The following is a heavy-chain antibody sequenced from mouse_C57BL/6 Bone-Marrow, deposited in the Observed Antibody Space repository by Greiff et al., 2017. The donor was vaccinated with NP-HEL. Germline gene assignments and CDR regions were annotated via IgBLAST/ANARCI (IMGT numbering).Heavy chain of an antibody. V-gene: IGHV1-54*01. Sequence: VQLQQSGAELVRPGTSVKVSCKASGYAFTNYLIEWVKQRPGQGLEWIGVINPGSGGTHYNEKFKGKATLTADKSSSTAYMQLSSLTSEDSAVYFCARAGSPLDYWGQGTTLTVSS. CDR1: GYAFTNYL. CDR3: ARAGSPLDY. CDR2: INPGSGGT. J-gene: IGHJ2*01.